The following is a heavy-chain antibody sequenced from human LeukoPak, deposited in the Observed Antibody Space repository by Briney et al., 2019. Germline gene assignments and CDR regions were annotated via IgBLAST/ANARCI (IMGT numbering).Heavy chain of an antibody. V-gene: IGHV1-69*05. CDR2: IIPIFGTA. J-gene: IGHJ6*03. CDR1: GGTFSSYA. D-gene: IGHD3-22*01. CDR3: ARANMSDSSGCYYYYYYMDV. Sequence: SVKVSCKASGGTFSSYAISWVRQAPGQGLEWMGGIIPIFGTANYAQKFQGRVTITTDESTSTAYMELSSLRSEDTAVYYCARANMSDSSGCYYYYYYMDVWGKGTTVTVSS.